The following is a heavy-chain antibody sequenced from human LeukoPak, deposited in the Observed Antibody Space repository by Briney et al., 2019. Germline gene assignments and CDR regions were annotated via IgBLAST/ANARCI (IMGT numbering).Heavy chain of an antibody. J-gene: IGHJ6*03. D-gene: IGHD2-21*01. CDR1: GGTFSSYA. CDR3: AGSKRGAPYYYYMDF. Sequence: GSSVKVSCKASGGTFSSYAISWVRQAPGQGLEWMGGIIPIFGTANYAQKLQGRVAITADESTNTAYMEISSLRSEDTAVYYCAGSKRGAPYYYYMDFWGKGTTVTVSS. V-gene: IGHV1-69*01. CDR2: IIPIFGTA.